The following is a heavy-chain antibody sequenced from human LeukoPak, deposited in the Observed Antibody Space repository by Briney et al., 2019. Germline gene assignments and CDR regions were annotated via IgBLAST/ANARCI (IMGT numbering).Heavy chain of an antibody. CDR1: GFTFSSYG. Sequence: GGSLRLSCAASGFTFSSYGMHWVRQAPGKGLEWVAFIRYDGSNKYYADSVKGRFTISRDNSKNTPYLQMNSLRAEDTAVYYCAKVFDSSGYYYFDYWGQGTLVTVSS. CDR3: AKVFDSSGYYYFDY. J-gene: IGHJ4*02. CDR2: IRYDGSNK. V-gene: IGHV3-30*02. D-gene: IGHD3-22*01.